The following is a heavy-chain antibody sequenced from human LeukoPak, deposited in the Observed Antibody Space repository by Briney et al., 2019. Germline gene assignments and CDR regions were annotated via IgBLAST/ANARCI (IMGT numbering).Heavy chain of an antibody. D-gene: IGHD2-21*01. CDR3: VRDGMVIPYAFGI. V-gene: IGHV3-74*01. CDR1: AFTFSNHW. Sequence: PGGSLRLSCAASAFTFSNHWMHWVRQAPGKGLVWVSDISSDGSRTFYADSVKGRLIISRDNAKNTVYLQMNSLRAEDTAVYYCVRDGMVIPYAFGIWGQGTMVTVSS. J-gene: IGHJ3*02. CDR2: ISSDGSRT.